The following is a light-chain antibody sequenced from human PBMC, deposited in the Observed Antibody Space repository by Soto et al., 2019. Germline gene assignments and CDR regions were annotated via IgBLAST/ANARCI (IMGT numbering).Light chain of an antibody. CDR1: SSNIGNNY. CDR2: DNN. J-gene: IGLJ1*01. CDR3: GTWDSSLSAGWV. Sequence: QSVLTQPPSVSAAPGQKVTISCSGSSSNIGNNYVSWYQQLPGTAPKLLIYDNNKRPSGIPDRFSGSKSGTSATLGITGLQTGDEADYYCGTWDSSLSAGWVFGTGTQLTVL. V-gene: IGLV1-51*01.